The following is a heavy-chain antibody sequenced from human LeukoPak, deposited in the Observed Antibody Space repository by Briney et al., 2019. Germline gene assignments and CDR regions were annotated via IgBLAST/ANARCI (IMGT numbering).Heavy chain of an antibody. V-gene: IGHV1-3*01. Sequence: GASVKVSCKASGYTFASYAMHWVRQAPGQRLEWMGWINAGNGNTKYSQKFQGRVTITRDTSASTAYMELSSLRSEDTAVYYCARVEPASGDAFDIWGQGTMVTVSS. CDR1: GYTFASYA. D-gene: IGHD1-14*01. J-gene: IGHJ3*02. CDR2: INAGNGNT. CDR3: ARVEPASGDAFDI.